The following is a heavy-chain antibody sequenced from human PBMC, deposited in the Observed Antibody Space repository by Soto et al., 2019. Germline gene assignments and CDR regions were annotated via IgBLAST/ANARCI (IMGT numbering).Heavy chain of an antibody. CDR2: ISDSGGNT. CDR1: GFTFSSYA. J-gene: IGHJ4*02. V-gene: IGHV3-23*01. Sequence: GGSLRLSCAVSGFTFSSYAMGWVRQAPGKGLEWVSGISDSGGNTYYADSVKGRFTISRDNSKNTLYLQLNSLSPEDTAVYYCAKGRSGSSTSCYNYWGQGTLVTVSS. CDR3: AKGRSGSSTSCYNY. D-gene: IGHD2-2*02.